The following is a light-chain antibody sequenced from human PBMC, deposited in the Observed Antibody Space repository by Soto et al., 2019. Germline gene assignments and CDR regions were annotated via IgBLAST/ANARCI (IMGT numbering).Light chain of an antibody. V-gene: IGKV3-20*01. CDR3: QQYGSSPPYT. CDR2: GSS. CDR1: QSVSNNY. J-gene: IGKJ2*01. Sequence: EVVLTQSPGTLSLSPGERATLSCRASQSVSNNYFAWYQQKPGQAPRLLIFGSSDRATGIPDRFSGSGSGIDFTHTSSRLEPEDFAVYYCQQYGSSPPYTFGQGTKLEIK.